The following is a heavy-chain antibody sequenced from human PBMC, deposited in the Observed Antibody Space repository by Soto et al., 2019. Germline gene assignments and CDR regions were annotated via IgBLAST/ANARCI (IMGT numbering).Heavy chain of an antibody. Sequence: PSDTVSLSCPVSGCSVGRGSYYLSWIRQPPGKGLEWIGYIYYSGSTNYNPSLKSRVTISVDTSKNQFSLKLSSVTAADTAVYYCASLEWLLPPGYWGQGTLVTVSS. CDR3: ASLEWLLPPGY. J-gene: IGHJ4*02. D-gene: IGHD3-3*01. CDR1: GCSVGRGSYY. CDR2: IYYSGST. V-gene: IGHV4-61*01.